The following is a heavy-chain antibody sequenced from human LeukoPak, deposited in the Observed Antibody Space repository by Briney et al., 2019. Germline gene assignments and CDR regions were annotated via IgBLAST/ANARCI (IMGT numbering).Heavy chain of an antibody. Sequence: ASVKVSCKASGYTFTSYGISWVRQAPGQGLEWMGWISAYNGNTNYAQKLQGRVTMTTDTSTSTAYMELRSLRSDDTAVYYCATNPYDWALWFGEYAWRQGTLVTVSS. CDR2: ISAYNGNT. CDR1: GYTFTSYG. J-gene: IGHJ5*02. D-gene: IGHD3-10*01. V-gene: IGHV1-18*01. CDR3: ATNPYDWALWFGEYA.